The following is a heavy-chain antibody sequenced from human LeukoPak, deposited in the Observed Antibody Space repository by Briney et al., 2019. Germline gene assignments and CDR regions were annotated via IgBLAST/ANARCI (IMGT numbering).Heavy chain of an antibody. CDR2: ISGSGDST. V-gene: IGHV3-23*01. J-gene: IGHJ4*02. D-gene: IGHD5-24*01. Sequence: GGSLRLSCAASGFTFSNYDMNWVRQAPGKGLEWVSDISGSGDSTYYADSVKGRFTISRDNSKNTLHLQMNSLRAEDTAVYYCAKAAKMAAIKPFDYWGQGTLVTVSS. CDR1: GFTFSNYD. CDR3: AKAAKMAAIKPFDY.